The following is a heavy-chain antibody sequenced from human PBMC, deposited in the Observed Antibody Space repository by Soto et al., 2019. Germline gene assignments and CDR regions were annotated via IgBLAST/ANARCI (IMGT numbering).Heavy chain of an antibody. Sequence: QLQLQEYGSGLVKPSQTLSLTCAVSSDSISSGEYSWSWIRQPPGKGMECLGHIYHSGSNYYNPSLRSHVTISIDGSNNHVSLNLNSVTAADTAVYYCAITVTRGGFDIWGQGTMVTVS. CDR2: IYHSGSN. J-gene: IGHJ3*02. CDR1: SDSISSGEYS. D-gene: IGHD4-17*01. CDR3: AITVTRGGFDI. V-gene: IGHV4-30-2*01.